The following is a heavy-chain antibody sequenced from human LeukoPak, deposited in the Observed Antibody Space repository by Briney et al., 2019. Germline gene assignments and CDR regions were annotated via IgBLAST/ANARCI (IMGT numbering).Heavy chain of an antibody. Sequence: GESLKISCKGSGYSFTSYWIGWVRQMPGKGLEWMGIIWPGDSDTRYSPSFQGQVTISADKSISTAYLQWSSLRASGSAMFYCARLASSSSRSVDYWGQGTLVTVSS. CDR3: ARLASSSSRSVDY. D-gene: IGHD6-6*01. CDR1: GYSFTSYW. V-gene: IGHV5-51*01. CDR2: IWPGDSDT. J-gene: IGHJ4*02.